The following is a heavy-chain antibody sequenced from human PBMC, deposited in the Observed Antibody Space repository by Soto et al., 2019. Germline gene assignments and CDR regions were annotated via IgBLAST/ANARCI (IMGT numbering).Heavy chain of an antibody. D-gene: IGHD6-6*01. V-gene: IGHV1-18*01. J-gene: IGHJ6*02. Sequence: QVQLVQSGAEVKKPGASVKVSCKASGYTFTSYGISWVRQAPGQGLEWMGWISAYNGNTNYAQKLQGRVTMTTDTSTSTAYMELRSLRSDDTAVYYCSSAELWDYYYYYGMDVWGQGTTVTVSS. CDR2: ISAYNGNT. CDR1: GYTFTSYG. CDR3: SSAELWDYYYYYGMDV.